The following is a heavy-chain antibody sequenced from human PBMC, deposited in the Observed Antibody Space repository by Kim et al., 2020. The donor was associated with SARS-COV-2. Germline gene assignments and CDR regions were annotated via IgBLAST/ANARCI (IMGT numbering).Heavy chain of an antibody. CDR3: ARGDDGYNPLLGWDYYYGMDV. V-gene: IGHV1-18*01. CDR1: GYTFTSYG. CDR2: ISAYNGNT. D-gene: IGHD5-12*01. J-gene: IGHJ6*02. Sequence: ASVKVSCKASGYTFTSYGISWVRQAPGQGLEWMGWISAYNGNTNYAQKLQGRVTMTTDTSTSTAYMELRSLRSDDTAVYYCARGDDGYNPLLGWDYYYGMDVWGQGTTVTVSS.